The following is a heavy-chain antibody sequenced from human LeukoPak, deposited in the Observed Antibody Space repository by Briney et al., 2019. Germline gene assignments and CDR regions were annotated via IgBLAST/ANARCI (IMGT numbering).Heavy chain of an antibody. CDR3: VKHYDYVWGTSDYFDY. Sequence: GGSLRLSCAASGFTFSSYAMSWVRQAPGKGLEWVSAISGSGGSTYYADSVKGRFTISRDNSKNTLYLQMNSLRAEDTAVYYCVKHYDYVWGTSDYFDYWGQGTLVTVSS. D-gene: IGHD3-16*01. V-gene: IGHV3-23*01. CDR1: GFTFSSYA. J-gene: IGHJ4*02. CDR2: ISGSGGST.